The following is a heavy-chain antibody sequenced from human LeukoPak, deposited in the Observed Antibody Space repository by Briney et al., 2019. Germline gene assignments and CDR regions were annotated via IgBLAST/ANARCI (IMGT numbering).Heavy chain of an antibody. CDR1: GYTFSMYY. Sequence: AAVEVSCKAAGYTFSMYYMHWERQAPGQGLEWMGIINPSGETTAYAQRFQGRVIMTSDTSTNTLYMELSSLRSEDTAVYYCARGGDYGDYFEYWGQGTLVTVSS. J-gene: IGHJ4*01. D-gene: IGHD4/OR15-4a*01. CDR2: INPSGETT. CDR3: ARGGDYGDYFEY. V-gene: IGHV1-46*01.